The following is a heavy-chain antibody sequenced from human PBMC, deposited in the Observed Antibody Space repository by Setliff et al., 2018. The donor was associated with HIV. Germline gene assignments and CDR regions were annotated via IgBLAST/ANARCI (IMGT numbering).Heavy chain of an antibody. CDR3: AREERYYDGKGALDY. D-gene: IGHD3-22*01. Sequence: GASVKVSCKASGYTFTRYFMHWVRQAPGQGLEWMGWINSNNGGTKYAQNFQGRVTMTRDTSITTAYMELSRLISADTAGYYCAREERYYDGKGALDYWGQGTLVTVSS. CDR2: INSNNGGT. J-gene: IGHJ4*02. CDR1: GYTFTRYF. V-gene: IGHV1-2*02.